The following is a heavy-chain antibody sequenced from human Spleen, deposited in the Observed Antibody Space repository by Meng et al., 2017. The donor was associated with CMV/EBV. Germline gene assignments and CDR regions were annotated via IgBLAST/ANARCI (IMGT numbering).Heavy chain of an antibody. J-gene: IGHJ4*02. D-gene: IGHD6-13*01. CDR1: GFTFDDYA. Sequence: SLKISCAASGFTFDDYAMHWVRQAPGKGLEWVSGISWNSGSIGYADSVKGRFTISRDNAKNSLHLQMNSLRVEDTALYYCASIGAGAHDYWGQGTLVTVSS. CDR2: ISWNSGSI. CDR3: ASIGAGAHDY. V-gene: IGHV3-9*01.